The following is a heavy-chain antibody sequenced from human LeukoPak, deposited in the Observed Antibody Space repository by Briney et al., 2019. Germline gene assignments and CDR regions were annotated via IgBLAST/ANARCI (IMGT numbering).Heavy chain of an antibody. CDR3: ARDYYGMDV. V-gene: IGHV4-30-2*01. CDR1: RDSINTGNYS. J-gene: IGHJ6*02. Sequence: KPSETLSLTCTVSRDSINTGNYSWSWIRQPPGKGLEWIGYIYHSGSTYYNPSLKSRVTISVDRSKNQFSLKLSSVTAADTAVYYCARDYYGMDVWGQGTTVTVSS. CDR2: IYHSGST.